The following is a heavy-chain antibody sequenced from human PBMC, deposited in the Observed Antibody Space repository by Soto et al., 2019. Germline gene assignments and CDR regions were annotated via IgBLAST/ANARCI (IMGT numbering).Heavy chain of an antibody. J-gene: IGHJ4*02. Sequence: EVRLVESGGGSVKPEGSLRLSCAASGLRFSDAWMNWVRRIKSRADGGTVDYAAPVNGRFTISRDDSENMLYLXXXNLKAXXXGIYYCTRRPKAGDAGVDPLAYWGQGALVTVSS. CDR3: TRRPKAGDAGVDPLAY. D-gene: IGHD3-10*01. CDR1: GLRFSDAW. V-gene: IGHV3-15*07. CDR2: IKSRADGGTV.